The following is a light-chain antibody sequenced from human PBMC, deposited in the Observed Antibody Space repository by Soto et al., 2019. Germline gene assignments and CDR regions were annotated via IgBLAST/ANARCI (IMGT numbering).Light chain of an antibody. CDR2: EVS. CDR1: SSDVGGYNY. Sequence: QSALTQPASVSGSPGQSITISCTGTSSDVGGYNYVSWYQQHPGKAPKLMIYEVSNRPPGVSHRFSGSKSGNTASLTISGLQAEDEADYYCSSYTSSSTLWVFGTGTKLTVL. V-gene: IGLV2-14*01. CDR3: SSYTSSSTLWV. J-gene: IGLJ1*01.